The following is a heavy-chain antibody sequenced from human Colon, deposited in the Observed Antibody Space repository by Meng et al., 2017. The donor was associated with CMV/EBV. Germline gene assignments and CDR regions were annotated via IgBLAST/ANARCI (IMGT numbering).Heavy chain of an antibody. D-gene: IGHD6-19*01. J-gene: IGHJ4*02. V-gene: IGHV1-69*10. CDR1: GGTFSSYA. CDR2: IIPILGIA. CDR3: ARVPKGSSGWYAGYYFDY. Sequence: SSQVSCRASGGTFSSYAISWVRQAPGRGLEWMGVIIPILGIANYAQKYQGRVTITADKSTSTAYMELSSLRSEDTAVDYCARVPKGSSGWYAGYYFDYWGQGTLVTVSS.